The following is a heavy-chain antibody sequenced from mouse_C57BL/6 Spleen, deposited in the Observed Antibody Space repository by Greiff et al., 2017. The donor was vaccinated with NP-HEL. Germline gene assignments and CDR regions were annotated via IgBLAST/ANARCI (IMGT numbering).Heavy chain of an antibody. V-gene: IGHV1-47*01. CDR1: GYTFTSYP. J-gene: IGHJ4*01. CDR2: FHPYNDDT. Sequence: QVQLQQSGSYLFQPGASVKMSCKASGYTFTSYPIEWMKQNHGKSLEWIGNFHPYNDDTKYNEKFKGKATLTVEKSSSTVYLELSRLTTDDSAVCYSARGYRGRMCYWGQEASVTVSS. CDR3: ARGYRGRMCY. D-gene: IGHD2-14*01.